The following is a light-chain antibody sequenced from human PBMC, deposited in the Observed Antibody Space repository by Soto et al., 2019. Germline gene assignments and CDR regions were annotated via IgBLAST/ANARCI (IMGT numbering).Light chain of an antibody. CDR3: LQYGTSPRT. CDR2: DVS. CDR1: QSVRSSY. J-gene: IGKJ2*01. Sequence: EVVLTQSPATLSLSPGERATLSCGASQSVRSSYLGLYQQKPGLAPRLLIYDVSTRATGIPDRFSGSGSGPDFTLTISRLEPDDSAVYYCLQYGTSPRTFGQGPKLEIK. V-gene: IGKV3D-20*01.